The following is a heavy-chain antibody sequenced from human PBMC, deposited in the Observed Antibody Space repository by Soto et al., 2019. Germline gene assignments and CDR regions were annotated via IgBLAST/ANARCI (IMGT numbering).Heavy chain of an antibody. Sequence: PGGSLRLSCAASGFTFKNYAMSWVRQAPGKGLEWVSTFSGSGDNRYYADSVKGRFTISRDNSKNTLCLQMNTLRAEDTAIYYCAKRDSSGSFYFDYWGQGTLVTVSS. CDR3: AKRDSSGSFYFDY. J-gene: IGHJ4*02. V-gene: IGHV3-23*01. D-gene: IGHD6-19*01. CDR2: FSGSGDNR. CDR1: GFTFKNYA.